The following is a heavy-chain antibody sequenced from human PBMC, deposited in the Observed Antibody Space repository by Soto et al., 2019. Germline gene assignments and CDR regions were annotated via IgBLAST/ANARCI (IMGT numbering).Heavy chain of an antibody. CDR3: ASGDGAAGYYYYYGMDV. CDR2: IYYSGST. D-gene: IGHD6-13*01. V-gene: IGHV4-61*01. Sequence: LSLTCTVSGGSVSSGSYYWSWIRQPPGKGLEWIGYIYYSGSTNYNPSPKSRVTISVDTSKNQFSLKLSSVTAADTAVYYCASGDGAAGYYYYYGMDVWGQGTTVTVSS. CDR1: GGSVSSGSYY. J-gene: IGHJ6*02.